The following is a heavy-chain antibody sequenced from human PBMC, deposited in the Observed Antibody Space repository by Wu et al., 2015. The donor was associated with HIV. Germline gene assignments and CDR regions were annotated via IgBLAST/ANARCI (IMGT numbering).Heavy chain of an antibody. CDR1: GYTFTDHY. J-gene: IGHJ6*03. Sequence: QVQLVQSGAEVKKPGASVTVSCKTSGYTFTDHYIHWVRQAPGQGLEWMGWINPNSGDTSYAQKFQGRVTMTRDTSFSAVYMDLSRLKSDDTAVYYCARDRCTGGSCFYFYMDSWGKGPRSPSP. D-gene: IGHD2-15*01. CDR3: ARDRCTGGSCFYFYMDS. V-gene: IGHV1-2*02. CDR2: INPNSGDT.